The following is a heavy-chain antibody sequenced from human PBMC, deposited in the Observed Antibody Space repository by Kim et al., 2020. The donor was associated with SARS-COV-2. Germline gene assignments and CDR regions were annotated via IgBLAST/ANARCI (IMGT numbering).Heavy chain of an antibody. CDR2: INGGNGNT. CDR1: GYTFTNYE. Sequence: ASVKVSCKASGYTFTNYEIYWVRQAPGQRLEWLAWINGGNGNTQYSQKFQDRVTITRDTSASTAYMELSSLRSEDTAVYYCARRGCGSCPFYYWGQGTLVTVSS. V-gene: IGHV1-3*01. D-gene: IGHD2-15*01. CDR3: ARRGCGSCPFYY. J-gene: IGHJ4*02.